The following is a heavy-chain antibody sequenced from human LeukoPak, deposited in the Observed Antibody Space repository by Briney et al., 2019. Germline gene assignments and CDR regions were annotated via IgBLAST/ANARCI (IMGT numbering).Heavy chain of an antibody. CDR2: ISAYNGNT. D-gene: IGHD6-13*01. V-gene: IGHV1-18*01. CDR3: AAGYSSSWFVGFDY. J-gene: IGHJ4*02. CDR1: GYTFTSYG. Sequence: ASVKVSCKASGYTFTSYGIGWVRQAPGQGLEWMGWISAYNGNTNYAQKLQGRVTMTTDTSTSTAYMELRSLRSDDTAVYYCAAGYSSSWFVGFDYWGQGTLVTVSS.